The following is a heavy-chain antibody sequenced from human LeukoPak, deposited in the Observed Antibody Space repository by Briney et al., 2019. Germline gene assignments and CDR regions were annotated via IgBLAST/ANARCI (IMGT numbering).Heavy chain of an antibody. CDR3: ALASRSNYYYYGMDV. J-gene: IGHJ6*02. CDR2: IYYSGST. V-gene: IGHV4-34*01. Sequence: PSETLSLTCAVYGGSFSGYYWSWIRQPPGKGLEWIGSIYYSGSTYYNPSLKSRVTISVDTSKNQFSLKLSSVTAADTAVYYCALASRSNYYYYGMDVWGQGTTVTVSS. CDR1: GGSFSGYY.